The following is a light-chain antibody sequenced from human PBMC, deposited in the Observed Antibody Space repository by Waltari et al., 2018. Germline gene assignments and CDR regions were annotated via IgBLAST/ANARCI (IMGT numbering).Light chain of an antibody. CDR2: DVS. CDR1: QSVGTS. Sequence: EIVLTQSPGTLSLSPGESATLSCRASQSVGTSVTWYQQKPGQAPRLLIYDVSNRATAIPDRFSGSGSGTDFTLTISSLEPEDFAVYYYHQRSNWPRTFGQGTKVEIK. V-gene: IGKV3-11*01. CDR3: HQRSNWPRT. J-gene: IGKJ1*01.